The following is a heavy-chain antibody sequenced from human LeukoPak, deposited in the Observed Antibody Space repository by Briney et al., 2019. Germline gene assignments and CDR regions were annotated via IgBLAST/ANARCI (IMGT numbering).Heavy chain of an antibody. Sequence: PGGSLRLSCAASGFTLSNYWMTWVRQGPGKGLEWVANIKQDGSERNYVDSVKGRFTISRDNAKNSLYLQMNGLRGEDTAIYYCARDGSSWPYWGQGTLVTVSS. D-gene: IGHD6-13*01. V-gene: IGHV3-7*04. CDR3: ARDGSSWPY. J-gene: IGHJ4*02. CDR2: IKQDGSER. CDR1: GFTLSNYW.